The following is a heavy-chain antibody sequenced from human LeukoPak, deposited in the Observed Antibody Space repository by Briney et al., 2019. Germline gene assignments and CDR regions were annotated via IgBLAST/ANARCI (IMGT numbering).Heavy chain of an antibody. Sequence: GGSLRLSCSASGFTFSNNGMHWVRQAPGKGLQWVAFIRYDGSHDGSNKYYADSVKGRFTISRDNSKNTLYLQMNSLKPEDTAVYYCAKDRRWELRILDYWGQGTLVTVSS. V-gene: IGHV3-30*02. J-gene: IGHJ4*02. CDR1: GFTFSNNG. CDR3: AKDRRWELRILDY. CDR2: IRYDGSHDGSNK. D-gene: IGHD1-26*01.